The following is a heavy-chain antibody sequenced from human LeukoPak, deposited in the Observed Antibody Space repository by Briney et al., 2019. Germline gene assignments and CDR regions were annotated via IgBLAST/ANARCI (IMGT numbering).Heavy chain of an antibody. CDR1: GFTFSSYE. Sequence: GGSLRLSCAASGFTFSSYEMNWVRQAPGKGLEWVSYISSSASTIHYAASVKGRFTISRDNAKNSLYLQMNSLGAEDTAVYYCTGRYFDWLLRSYFDYWGQGTLVTVSS. D-gene: IGHD3-9*01. CDR2: ISSSASTI. CDR3: TGRYFDWLLRSYFDY. J-gene: IGHJ4*02. V-gene: IGHV3-48*03.